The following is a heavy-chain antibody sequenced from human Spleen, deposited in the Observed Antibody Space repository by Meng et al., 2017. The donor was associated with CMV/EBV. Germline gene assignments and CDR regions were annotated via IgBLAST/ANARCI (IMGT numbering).Heavy chain of an antibody. D-gene: IGHD2-2*01. CDR2: IYSGGST. V-gene: IGHV3-53*01. CDR3: AKGKPQYCSSTSCHRVGDY. Sequence: GESLKISCAASGFTVSSNYMSWVRQAPGKGLEWVSVIYSGGSTYYADSVKGRFTISRDNSKNTLYLQMNSLRAEDTAVYYCAKGKPQYCSSTSCHRVGDYWGQGTLVTVSS. J-gene: IGHJ4*02. CDR1: GFTVSSNY.